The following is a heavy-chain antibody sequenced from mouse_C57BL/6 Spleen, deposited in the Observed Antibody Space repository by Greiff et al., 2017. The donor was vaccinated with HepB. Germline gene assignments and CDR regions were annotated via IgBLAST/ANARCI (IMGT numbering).Heavy chain of an antibody. CDR2: IYPGGGYT. J-gene: IGHJ2*01. Sequence: QVQLKESGAELVRPGTSVKMSCKASGYTFTNYWIGWAKQRPGHGLEWIGDIYPGGGYTNYNEKFKGKATLTADKSSSTAYMQVSSLTSEDSAIYYCARGSNSVRFDYWGQGTTLTVSS. V-gene: IGHV1-63*01. D-gene: IGHD2-5*01. CDR3: ARGSNSVRFDY. CDR1: GYTFTNYW.